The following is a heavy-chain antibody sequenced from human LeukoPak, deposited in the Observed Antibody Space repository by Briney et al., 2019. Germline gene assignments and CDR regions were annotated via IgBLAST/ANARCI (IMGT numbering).Heavy chain of an antibody. V-gene: IGHV3-48*01. CDR2: ISSSSSTI. CDR3: ARAASSSSIAALTPLGAFDI. J-gene: IGHJ3*02. D-gene: IGHD6-6*01. Sequence: PGGSLRLSCAASGFTFSSYSMNWVRQAPGKGLEWVSYISSSSSTIYYADSVKGRFTISRDNAKNSLYLQMNSLRAEDTAVYYCARAASSSSIAALTPLGAFDIWGQGTMVTVSS. CDR1: GFTFSSYS.